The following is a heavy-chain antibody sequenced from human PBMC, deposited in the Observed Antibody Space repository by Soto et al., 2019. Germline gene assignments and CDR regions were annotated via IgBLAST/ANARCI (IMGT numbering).Heavy chain of an antibody. CDR2: INAGNGNT. D-gene: IGHD2-2*03. Sequence: ASVKVSCKASGYTFTSYAMHWVRQAPGQRLEWMGWINAGNGNTKYSQKFQGRVTITRGTSASTAYMELSSLRSEDTAVYYCASGYCSSTSCYGEDAFDIWGQGTMVTVSS. V-gene: IGHV1-3*01. CDR1: GYTFTSYA. CDR3: ASGYCSSTSCYGEDAFDI. J-gene: IGHJ3*02.